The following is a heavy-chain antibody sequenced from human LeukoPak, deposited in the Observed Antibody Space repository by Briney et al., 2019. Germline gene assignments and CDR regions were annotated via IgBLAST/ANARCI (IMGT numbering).Heavy chain of an antibody. D-gene: IGHD5-18*01. J-gene: IGHJ4*02. CDR1: GFTFSGSA. Sequence: GGSLRLSCAASGFTFSGSAMHWVRQAPGKGLEWVAVISYDGSNKYYADSVKGRFTISRDNSKNTLYLQMNSLRAEDTAVYYCAREEDTAIPFDYWGQGTLVTVSS. CDR2: ISYDGSNK. CDR3: AREEDTAIPFDY. V-gene: IGHV3-30-3*01.